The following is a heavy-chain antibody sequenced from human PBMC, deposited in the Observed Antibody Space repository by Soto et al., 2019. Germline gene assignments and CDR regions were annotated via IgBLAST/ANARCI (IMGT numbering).Heavy chain of an antibody. V-gene: IGHV3-30-3*01. J-gene: IGHJ5*02. CDR3: ARDKGNWISFPGPFDP. Sequence: QVQLVESGGGVVQPGRSLRLSCAASGFTFSTYGMHWVRQAPGKGLEWVAVVSHDGRNEYYADSVKGRFSISRDNSKNTMYVQMNSLRAYDTAVYYCARDKGNWISFPGPFDPWGQGTLVTGSS. CDR2: VSHDGRNE. CDR1: GFTFSTYG. D-gene: IGHD1-1*01.